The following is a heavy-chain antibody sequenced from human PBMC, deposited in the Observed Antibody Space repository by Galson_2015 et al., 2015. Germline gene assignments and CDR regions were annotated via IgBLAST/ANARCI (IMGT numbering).Heavy chain of an antibody. CDR1: GYTFTSYG. CDR2: ISAYNGST. CDR3: ARFDSSGYYPAY. V-gene: IGHV1-18*01. Sequence: SVKVSCKASGYTFTSYGISWVRQAPGQGLEWMGWISAYNGSTNYAQKLQGRVTMTTDTSTSTAYMELRSLRSDDTAVYYCARFDSSGYYPAYWGQGTLVTVSS. D-gene: IGHD3-22*01. J-gene: IGHJ4*02.